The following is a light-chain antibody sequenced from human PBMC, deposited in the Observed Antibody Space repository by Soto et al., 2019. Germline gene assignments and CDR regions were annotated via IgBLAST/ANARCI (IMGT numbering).Light chain of an antibody. J-gene: IGKJ2*01. CDR1: QRVSSSY. V-gene: IGKV3D-20*01. CDR2: DAS. Sequence: EIVLTQSPATLSLSPGERATLSCGASQRVSSSYLAWYQQKPGLAPRLLIYDASSRATGIPDRFSGSGSGTDFTLTISRLEPEDFAVYDCQQYGSSPYTFGQGTKLEIK. CDR3: QQYGSSPYT.